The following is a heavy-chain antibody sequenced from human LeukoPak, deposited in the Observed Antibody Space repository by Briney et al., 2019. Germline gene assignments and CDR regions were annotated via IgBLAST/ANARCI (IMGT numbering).Heavy chain of an antibody. J-gene: IGHJ4*02. CDR2: IYSSGST. CDR1: GGSINRYY. CDR3: ARGGKATVVTM. Sequence: PSETLSLTCTGSGGSINRYYWSWIRQPAGKGLEGMGRIYSSGSTNYNPSLKSRVSMSVDTSKNQFSLKLTSVTAADTAVYYCARGGKATVVTMWGQGILVTVSS. D-gene: IGHD4-23*01. V-gene: IGHV4-4*07.